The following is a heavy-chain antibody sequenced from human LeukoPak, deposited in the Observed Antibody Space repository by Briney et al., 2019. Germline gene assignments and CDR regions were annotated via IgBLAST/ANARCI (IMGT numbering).Heavy chain of an antibody. Sequence: GASVKVSCKASGGTFSSYAISWVRQAPGQGLEWMGRIIPILGIANYAQKFQGRVTITADKSTSTAYMELSSLRSEDTAVYYCAVLPNPQLASVYYGMDVWGQGTTVTVSS. J-gene: IGHJ6*02. CDR3: AVLPNPQLASVYYGMDV. D-gene: IGHD2-15*01. V-gene: IGHV1-69*04. CDR2: IIPILGIA. CDR1: GGTFSSYA.